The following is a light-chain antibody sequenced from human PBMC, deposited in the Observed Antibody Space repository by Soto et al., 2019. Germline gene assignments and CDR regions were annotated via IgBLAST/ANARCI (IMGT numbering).Light chain of an antibody. V-gene: IGKV3-20*01. Sequence: EIVLTQSPGTLSLSPGERATLSCRASQSVSSNYLAWYQQKTGQTPRLLIYIASSRAPGIPDRFSGSRSGTHFTLTISRVEPEDFAVYYCQQYGSSPWTFGQGTKVEIK. CDR2: IAS. CDR1: QSVSSNY. CDR3: QQYGSSPWT. J-gene: IGKJ1*01.